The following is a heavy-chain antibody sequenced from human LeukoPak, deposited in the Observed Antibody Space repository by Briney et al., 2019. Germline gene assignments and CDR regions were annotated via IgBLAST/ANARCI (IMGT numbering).Heavy chain of an antibody. Sequence: TSETLSLTCTVSGGSISSGGYYWSCIRQHPGKGLEWIGYVYYSGSTYYNPSLKSRVTISVDTSKNQFSLKLSSVTAADTAVYYCAIMTTVTHFDYWGQGTLVTVSS. CDR1: GGSISSGGYY. V-gene: IGHV4-31*03. CDR3: AIMTTVTHFDY. CDR2: VYYSGST. D-gene: IGHD4-17*01. J-gene: IGHJ4*02.